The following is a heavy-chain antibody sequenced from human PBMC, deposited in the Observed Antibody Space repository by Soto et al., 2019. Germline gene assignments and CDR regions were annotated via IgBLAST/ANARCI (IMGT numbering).Heavy chain of an antibody. J-gene: IGHJ4*02. CDR2: INPNSGGT. V-gene: IGHV1-2*04. Sequence: ASVKVSCKASGYTFTGYYMHWVRQAPGQGLEWMGWINPNSGGTNYAQKFQGWVTMTRDTSISTAYMELSRLRSDDTAVYYCARVSDSSGYYSFDYWGQGTLVTVAS. CDR3: ARVSDSSGYYSFDY. CDR1: GYTFTGYY. D-gene: IGHD3-22*01.